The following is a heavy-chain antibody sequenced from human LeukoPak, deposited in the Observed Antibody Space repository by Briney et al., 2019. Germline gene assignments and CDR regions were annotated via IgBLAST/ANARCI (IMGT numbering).Heavy chain of an antibody. Sequence: GGSLRLSCAASGFTFSSYGMHWVRQAPGKGLEWVAVISYDGGNKYYADSVKGRFTISRDNSKNTLYLQMNSLRAEDTAVYYCAKDAYSSGWYWGYNWFDPWGQGTLVTVSS. V-gene: IGHV3-30*18. J-gene: IGHJ5*02. D-gene: IGHD6-19*01. CDR2: ISYDGGNK. CDR3: AKDAYSSGWYWGYNWFDP. CDR1: GFTFSSYG.